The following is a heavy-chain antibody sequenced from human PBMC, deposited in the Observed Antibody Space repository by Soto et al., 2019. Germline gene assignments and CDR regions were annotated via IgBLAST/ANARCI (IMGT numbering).Heavy chain of an antibody. CDR1: GFTFSSYW. D-gene: IGHD6-6*01. J-gene: IGHJ1*01. CDR2: IKQDGSEK. V-gene: IGHV3-7*01. Sequence: GGSLRLSCAASGFTFSSYWMSWVRQAPGKGLEWEANIKQDGSEKYYVDSVKGRFTISRDNAKNSLYLQMNSLRAEDTAVYYCGCALRSTTYFQLWGQGTLVTVSS. CDR3: GCALRSTTYFQL.